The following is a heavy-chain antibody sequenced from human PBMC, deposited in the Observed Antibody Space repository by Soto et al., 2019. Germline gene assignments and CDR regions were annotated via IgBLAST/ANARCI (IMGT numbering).Heavy chain of an antibody. Sequence: ALVKVSCKASGYTFTSYGISWVRQAPGQGLEWMGWISAYNGNTNYAQKLQGRVTMTTDTSTSTAYMELRSLRSDDTAVYYCARDPKRYCSGGSCHGYWGQGTLVTVSS. CDR1: GYTFTSYG. J-gene: IGHJ4*02. CDR2: ISAYNGNT. CDR3: ARDPKRYCSGGSCHGY. D-gene: IGHD2-15*01. V-gene: IGHV1-18*01.